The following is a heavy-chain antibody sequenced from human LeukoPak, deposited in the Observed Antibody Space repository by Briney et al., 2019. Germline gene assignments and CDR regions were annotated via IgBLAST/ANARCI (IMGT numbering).Heavy chain of an antibody. D-gene: IGHD2-15*01. J-gene: IGHJ3*02. Sequence: ASVKVSCEASGYTFTSYDINWVRQATRQGLEWMGWMNPNSGNTGYAQKFQGRVTMSRNTSISTAYMELSSLRSEDTAVYYCARGYCSGGSCYWRAFDIWGQGTMVTVSS. V-gene: IGHV1-8*01. CDR1: GYTFTSYD. CDR2: MNPNSGNT. CDR3: ARGYCSGGSCYWRAFDI.